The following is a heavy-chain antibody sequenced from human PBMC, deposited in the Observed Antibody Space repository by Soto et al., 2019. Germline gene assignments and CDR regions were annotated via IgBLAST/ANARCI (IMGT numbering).Heavy chain of an antibody. V-gene: IGHV3-74*01. Sequence: PGGSLRLSCAASGFTFSSYWMHWVRQAPGKGLVWVSRISIDGSRTNYADSVKGRFTISRDNAKNTLYLQMNGLRAEDTAVYYCVKDGQSGFWSGYYLDVWGQGTTVTVSS. D-gene: IGHD3-3*01. J-gene: IGHJ6*02. CDR3: VKDGQSGFWSGYYLDV. CDR2: ISIDGSRT. CDR1: GFTFSSYW.